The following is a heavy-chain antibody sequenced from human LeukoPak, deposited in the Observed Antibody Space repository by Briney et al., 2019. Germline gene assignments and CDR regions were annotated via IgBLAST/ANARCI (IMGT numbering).Heavy chain of an antibody. J-gene: IGHJ4*02. CDR2: ISSSSSII. D-gene: IGHD5-24*01. V-gene: IGHV3-21*01. CDR3: ARAPTIGPTAIFDY. Sequence: GGSLRLSCAASGFTFGCYSMNWVRQAPGKGLEWVSSISSSSSIIYYADSVKGRFTISRDNAKNSLFLQMNSLGAEDTAVYYCARAPTIGPTAIFDYWGQGTLVTVSS. CDR1: GFTFGCYS.